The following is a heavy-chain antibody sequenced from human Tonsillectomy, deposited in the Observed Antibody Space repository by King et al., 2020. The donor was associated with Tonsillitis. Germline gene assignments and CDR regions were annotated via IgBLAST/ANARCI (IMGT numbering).Heavy chain of an antibody. J-gene: IGHJ3*02. CDR1: GDTFTGYY. Sequence: QLVQSGAEVKKPGASVKVSCKASGDTFTGYYMHWVRQAPGQGLEWMGWINPNTGGTIYAQKFQDWVTMTRDTSISTAYMELRRLRSDDTAGYYCARDIGGIAVTGPLGAFDIWGQGTMVTVSS. V-gene: IGHV1-2*04. CDR2: INPNTGGT. D-gene: IGHD6-19*01. CDR3: ARDIGGIAVTGPLGAFDI.